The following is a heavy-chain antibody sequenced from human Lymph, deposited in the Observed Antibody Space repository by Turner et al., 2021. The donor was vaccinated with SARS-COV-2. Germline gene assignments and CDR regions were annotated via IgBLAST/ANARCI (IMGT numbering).Heavy chain of an antibody. J-gene: IGHJ4*02. CDR3: AIDRDSSGWVDY. Sequence: QVQLVESGGGVVQHGSSLRPSCASSEFSFSCYAMHCVRQAPGKGLEWVVFITYDGSDKYYADSVKGRFTFSSDNSKNTLYLQMNSLRAEDTAVYYCAIDRDSSGWVDYWGQGTLVNVSS. CDR2: ITYDGSDK. CDR1: EFSFSCYA. D-gene: IGHD3-22*01. V-gene: IGHV3-30*01.